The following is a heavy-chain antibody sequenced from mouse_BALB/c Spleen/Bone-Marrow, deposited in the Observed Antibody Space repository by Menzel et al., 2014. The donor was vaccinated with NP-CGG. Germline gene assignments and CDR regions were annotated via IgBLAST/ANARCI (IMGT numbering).Heavy chain of an antibody. J-gene: IGHJ2*01. CDR2: IYPGSGNT. CDR3: TRRRSLDY. CDR1: GYAFXNYW. V-gene: IGHV1-63*01. Sequence: QVQLKQSGTELVRPGTSVKISCKASGYAFXNYWLGWVKQRPGHGLEWIGDIYPGSGNTYYNEKFKGKVTLTADKSSSTAYMQLSGLTSEDSAVYFCTRRRSLDYWGQGTTLTVSS.